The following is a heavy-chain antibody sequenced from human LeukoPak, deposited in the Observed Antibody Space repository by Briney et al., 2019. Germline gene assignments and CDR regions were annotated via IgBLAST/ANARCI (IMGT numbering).Heavy chain of an antibody. CDR1: GFTFRSYA. J-gene: IGHJ3*02. CDR2: ISYDGSNK. V-gene: IGHV3-30*04. D-gene: IGHD3-10*01. Sequence: PGGSLRLSCAGSGFTFRSYAMHWVRQAPGKGLEWVAVISYDGSNKHYTYSVKGRFTISRDNSKNTLYLQMSSLRAEDTAVYYRARGKNGSGSYFGAFDIWGQGTMVTVPS. CDR3: ARGKNGSGSYFGAFDI.